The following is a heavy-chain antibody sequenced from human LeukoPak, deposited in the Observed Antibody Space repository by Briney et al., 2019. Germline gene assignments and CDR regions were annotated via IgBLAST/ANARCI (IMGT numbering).Heavy chain of an antibody. J-gene: IGHJ4*02. CDR1: GCSFSSGGYS. Sequence: SQPLSSTCAALGCSFSSGGYSWCSKLQPPGRGLACVWYINHSGSTYYNPSLKSRVTISVDRSKNQFSLKLSSVTAADTAVYYCARARGILTGGYYFDYWGQGTLVTVSS. CDR3: ARARGILTGGYYFDY. D-gene: IGHD3-9*01. V-gene: IGHV4-30-2*01. CDR2: INHSGST.